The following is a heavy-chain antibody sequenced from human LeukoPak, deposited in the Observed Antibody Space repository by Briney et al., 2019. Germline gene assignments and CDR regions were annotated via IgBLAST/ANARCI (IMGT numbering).Heavy chain of an antibody. CDR1: GGSISSYY. Sequence: SETLSLTCTVSGGSISSYYWSWIRQPPGKGLEWVGYIYYSGNTNYNPSSKSRVPISVDPSKTQFSLKLSAVSAPDTAVYYHARGQQQLDRFDYGGQGTLVTV. CDR2: IYYSGNT. CDR3: ARGQQQLDRFDY. V-gene: IGHV4-59*01. J-gene: IGHJ4*02. D-gene: IGHD6-13*01.